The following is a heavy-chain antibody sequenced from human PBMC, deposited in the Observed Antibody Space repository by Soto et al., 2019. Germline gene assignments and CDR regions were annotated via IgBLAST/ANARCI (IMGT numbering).Heavy chain of an antibody. D-gene: IGHD3-3*01. CDR1: GYRLTSYR. J-gene: IGHJ6*02. CDR2: IYPGDSDT. CDR3: ARLRDYDFWSGYYLYGMDV. Sequence: XESLKTSWKGCGYRLTSYRIGRVRQMPGEGVGWMGIIYPGDSDTRYSPSFQGQVTISADKSISTAYLQWSSLKASDTAMYYCARLRDYDFWSGYYLYGMDVWGQGTTVTVSS. V-gene: IGHV5-51*01.